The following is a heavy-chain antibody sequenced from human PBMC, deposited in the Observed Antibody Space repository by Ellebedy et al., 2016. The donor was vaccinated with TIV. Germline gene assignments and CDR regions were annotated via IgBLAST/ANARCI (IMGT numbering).Heavy chain of an antibody. CDR3: AHDSSGYWAFDI. CDR1: GGTFSSYA. V-gene: IGHV1-69*13. D-gene: IGHD3-22*01. Sequence: SVKVSXXASGGTFSSYAISWVRQAPGQGLEWMGGIIPIFGTANYAQKFQGRVTITADESTSTAYMELSSLRSEDTAVYYCAHDSSGYWAFDIWGQGTMVTVSS. J-gene: IGHJ3*02. CDR2: IIPIFGTA.